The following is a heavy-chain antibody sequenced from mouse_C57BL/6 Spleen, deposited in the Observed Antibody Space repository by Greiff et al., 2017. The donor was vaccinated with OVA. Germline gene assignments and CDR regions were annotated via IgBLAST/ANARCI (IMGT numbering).Heavy chain of an antibody. D-gene: IGHD2-10*01. V-gene: IGHV1-82*01. Sequence: LVASGPELVKPGASVKISCKASGYAFSSSWMNWVKQRPGTGLEWIGRIYPGDGDTNYNGKFKGKATLTADKSSSTAYMQLSSLTSEDSAVYFCARSPPTDYWGQGTTLTVSS. J-gene: IGHJ2*01. CDR1: GYAFSSSW. CDR2: IYPGDGDT. CDR3: ARSPPTDY.